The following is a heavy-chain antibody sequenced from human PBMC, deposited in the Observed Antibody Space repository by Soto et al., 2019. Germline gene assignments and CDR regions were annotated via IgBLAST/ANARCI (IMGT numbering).Heavy chain of an antibody. CDR1: GYTFINYG. CDR3: ARDLGGWPDY. J-gene: IGHJ4*02. D-gene: IGHD2-15*01. Sequence: ASGKVSCKTSGYTFINYGISWVRQAPGQGPEWMGWISPYNGDTKYAQKFQGRVTMTTDTSASTAYMEMSSLRSEDTAVYYCARDLGGWPDYWGQGTLVTVSS. V-gene: IGHV1-18*01. CDR2: ISPYNGDT.